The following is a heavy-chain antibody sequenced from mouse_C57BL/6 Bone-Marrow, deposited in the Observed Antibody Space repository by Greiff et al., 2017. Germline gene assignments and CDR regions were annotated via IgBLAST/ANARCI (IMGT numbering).Heavy chain of an antibody. J-gene: IGHJ1*03. D-gene: IGHD1-1*01. V-gene: IGHV1-85*01. CDR1: GYTFTSYD. CDR2: IYPRDGST. Sequence: VQLQQSGPELVKPGASVKLSCKASGYTFTSYDINWVKQSPGQGLEWIGWIYPRDGSTKYKEKFKGKATLPVDTSSSTAYMELHSLTSEDSAVYVCARLEVDGSCGDWYFDVWGTGTTVTVSS. CDR3: ARLEVDGSCGDWYFDV.